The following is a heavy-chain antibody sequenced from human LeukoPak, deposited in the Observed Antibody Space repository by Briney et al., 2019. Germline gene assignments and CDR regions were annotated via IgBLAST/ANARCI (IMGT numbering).Heavy chain of an antibody. CDR3: ARDQRARRHFDY. V-gene: IGHV3-30*04. J-gene: IGHJ4*02. D-gene: IGHD1-14*01. CDR2: ISYDGSNK. CDR1: GFTFSSYA. Sequence: GGSLRLSCAASGFTFSSYAMHWVRQAPGKGLEWVAVISYDGSNKYYADSVKGRFTISSDNSKNTLYLQMNSLRTEDTAVYYCARDQRARRHFDYWGQGTLVTVSS.